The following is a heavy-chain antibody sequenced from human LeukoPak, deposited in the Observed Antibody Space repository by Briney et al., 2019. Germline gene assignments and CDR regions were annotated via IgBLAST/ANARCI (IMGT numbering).Heavy chain of an antibody. CDR2: ISAYNGNT. D-gene: IGHD3-9*01. J-gene: IGHJ4*02. Sequence: ASVKVSCKASGYTFTSYGISWVRQAPGQGLEWMGWISAYNGNTNYAQKVQGRVTMTTDTSTSTAYMELRSLRSDDTAVYYCARGGLLRYFDWSNPYYFDYWGQGTLVTVSS. CDR3: ARGGLLRYFDWSNPYYFDY. CDR1: GYTFTSYG. V-gene: IGHV1-18*01.